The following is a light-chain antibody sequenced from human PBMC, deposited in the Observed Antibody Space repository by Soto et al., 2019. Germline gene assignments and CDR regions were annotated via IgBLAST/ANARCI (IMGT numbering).Light chain of an antibody. CDR3: QEYGKSRFI. Sequence: EIVLTQSPGTLSLSPGARATLSSRASQTVSSNYFAWYQQKPGQSHRLLIYGASSMATGIPDRFSGSGSGTDLTLTISRVEPEDFALYYCQEYGKSRFIFGPGTKVDIK. J-gene: IGKJ3*01. CDR2: GAS. V-gene: IGKV3-20*01. CDR1: QTVSSNY.